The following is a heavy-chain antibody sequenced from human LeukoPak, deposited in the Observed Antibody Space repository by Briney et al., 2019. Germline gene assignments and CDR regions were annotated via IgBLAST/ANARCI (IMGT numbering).Heavy chain of an antibody. D-gene: IGHD3-10*01. CDR1: GFTFRSYA. CDR3: ARDQGLLWFGELLYFDY. J-gene: IGHJ4*02. Sequence: PGGSLRLSCAASGFTFRSYAMSWVRQAPGKGLEWVSAISGSGGSTYYADSVKGRFTISRDNSKNTLYLQMNSLRAEDTAVYYCARDQGLLWFGELLYFDYWGQGTLVTVSS. V-gene: IGHV3-23*01. CDR2: ISGSGGST.